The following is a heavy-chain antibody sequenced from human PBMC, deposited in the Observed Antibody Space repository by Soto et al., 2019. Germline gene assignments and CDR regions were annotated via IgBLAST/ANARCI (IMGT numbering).Heavy chain of an antibody. D-gene: IGHD3-22*01. Sequence: GGSLRLSCTASGFTFGDYAMSWFRQAPGKGLEWVGFIRSKAYGGTTEYAASVKGRFTISRDDSKSIAYLQMNSLKTEDTAVYYCTRDGDDSSGYYAAFDIWGQGTMVTVSS. CDR1: GFTFGDYA. V-gene: IGHV3-49*03. J-gene: IGHJ3*02. CDR2: IRSKAYGGTT. CDR3: TRDGDDSSGYYAAFDI.